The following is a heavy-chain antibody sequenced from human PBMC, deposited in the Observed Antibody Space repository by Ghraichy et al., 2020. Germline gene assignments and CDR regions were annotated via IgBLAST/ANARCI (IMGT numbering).Heavy chain of an antibody. CDR2: IIPIFGTA. Sequence: SVKVSCKASGGTFSSYAISWVRQAPGQGLEWMGGIIPIFGTANYAQKFQGRVTITTDESTSTAYMELSSLRSEDTAVYYCARGKNSYGYGSWFDPWGQGTLVTVSS. D-gene: IGHD5-18*01. V-gene: IGHV1-69*05. J-gene: IGHJ5*02. CDR3: ARGKNSYGYGSWFDP. CDR1: GGTFSSYA.